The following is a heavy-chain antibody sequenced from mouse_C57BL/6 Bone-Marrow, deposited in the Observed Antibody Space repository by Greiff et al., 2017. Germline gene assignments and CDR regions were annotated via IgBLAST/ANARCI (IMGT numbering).Heavy chain of an antibody. CDR1: GYTFTSYW. J-gene: IGHJ4*01. Sequence: VQLQQPGAELVKPGASVKMSCKASGYTFTSYWITWVKQRPGQGLEWIGDIYPGSGSTNYNEKFKSKATLTVDTSSSTAYMQLSSLTSEDSAVYYCGRSLGTTVVAPYAMRYWGQGTSVTVSS. V-gene: IGHV1-55*01. CDR3: GRSLGTTVVAPYAMRY. CDR2: IYPGSGST. D-gene: IGHD1-1*01.